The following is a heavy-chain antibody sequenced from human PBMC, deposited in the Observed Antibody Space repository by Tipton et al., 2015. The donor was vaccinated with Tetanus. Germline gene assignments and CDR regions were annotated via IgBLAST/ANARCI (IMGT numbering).Heavy chain of an antibody. J-gene: IGHJ4*02. V-gene: IGHV4-59*01. CDR2: LSYIGTT. CDR1: GGSINPYY. Sequence: TLSLTCTVSGGSINPYYWSWIRQPPGKGLEWIGYLSYIGTTNYNPSLESRVTISSDTSRNQFSLRLSSITAAGTAIYYCARGGGDNWNFWPDWGQGTLVTVFS. D-gene: IGHD1-7*01. CDR3: ARGGGDNWNFWPD.